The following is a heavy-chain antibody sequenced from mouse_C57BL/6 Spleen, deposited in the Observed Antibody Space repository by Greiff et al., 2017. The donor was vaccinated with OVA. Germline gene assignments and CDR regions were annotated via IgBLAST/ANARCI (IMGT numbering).Heavy chain of an antibody. CDR2: IYPGSGNT. D-gene: IGHD1-1*01. CDR3: ARGDYDYYGSSYYFDY. Sequence: QVQLQQSGPELVKPGASVKISCKASGYSFTSYYIHWVKQRPGQGLEWIGWIYPGSGNTKYNEKFKGKATLTADTSSSTAYMPLSSLTSEDSAVYYWARGDYDYYGSSYYFDYWGQGTTLTVSS. J-gene: IGHJ2*01. V-gene: IGHV1-66*01. CDR1: GYSFTSYY.